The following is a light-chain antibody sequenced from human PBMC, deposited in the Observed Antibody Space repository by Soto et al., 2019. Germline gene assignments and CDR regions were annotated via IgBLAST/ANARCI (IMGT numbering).Light chain of an antibody. CDR2: GAS. CDR1: QSVSSN. J-gene: IGKJ4*01. CDR3: QQYNDWPHT. V-gene: IGKV3-15*01. Sequence: ETVMTQSPATLSVSPGEGATLSCRASQSVSSNLAWYQQRPGQTPRLLVYGASIRATGMSARFSGSGSGTEFTLTISSLQSEDFALYHCQQYNDWPHTFGGGTKVEIK.